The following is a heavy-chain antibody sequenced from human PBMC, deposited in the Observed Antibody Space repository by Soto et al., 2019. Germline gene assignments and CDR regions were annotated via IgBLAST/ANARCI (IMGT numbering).Heavy chain of an antibody. CDR2: MYYTGVT. J-gene: IGHJ6*02. Sequence: SETLSLTCSVSGGSVRSGNHFWNWIRQPPGRGLEWLGYMYYTGVTNYNPSLKSRVSMPVDTSKDQFSLNLTSLTAADTAVYYCARGGEPLGYYGLDVWGQGTTVTVSS. V-gene: IGHV4-61*01. CDR1: GGSVRSGNHF. CDR3: ARGGEPLGYYGLDV.